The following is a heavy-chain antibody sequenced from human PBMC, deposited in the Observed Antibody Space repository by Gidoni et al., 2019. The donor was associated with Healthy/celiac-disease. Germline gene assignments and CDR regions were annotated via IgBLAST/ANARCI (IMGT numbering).Heavy chain of an antibody. D-gene: IGHD6-19*01. Sequence: QVQLVQSGGEVKKPGSSVKVSCQASGGTFSSYTISWVLQAPGQGLEWLGRIIRILVIENYEQKFKGRVTMTGDKSTSTDDMELSSLRSEYTAVYYCARGIAVAGTTFDPWGQGTLVTVSS. J-gene: IGHJ5*02. CDR2: IIRILVIE. CDR1: GGTFSSYT. V-gene: IGHV1-69*02. CDR3: ARGIAVAGTTFDP.